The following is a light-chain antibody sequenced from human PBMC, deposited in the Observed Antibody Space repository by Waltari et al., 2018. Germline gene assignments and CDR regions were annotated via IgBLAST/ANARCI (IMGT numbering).Light chain of an antibody. J-gene: IGKJ1*01. V-gene: IGKV2-28*01. Sequence: DIVVTQSPLSLPVTPGEPASISCRSSQSLLHRNGNNYLDWYFQKPGQSPQLLIYLGSNRASGVPDRFSGSGSGTDFTLRISRVEAEDFGVYYCMQSLQTLWTFGPGTKVEIK. CDR3: MQSLQTLWT. CDR2: LGS. CDR1: QSLLHRNGNNY.